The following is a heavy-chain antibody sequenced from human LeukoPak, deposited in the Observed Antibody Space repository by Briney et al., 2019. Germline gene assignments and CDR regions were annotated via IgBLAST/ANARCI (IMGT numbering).Heavy chain of an antibody. Sequence: GGSLRLSCAASGFTFSSYAMSWVRQAPGKGLEWVSAISGSGGSTYYADSVKGRFTISRDNSKNTLYLQTNSLRAEDTAVYYCAKDPFIAVAGYFDYWGQGTLVTVSS. V-gene: IGHV3-23*01. CDR2: ISGSGGST. J-gene: IGHJ4*02. CDR3: AKDPFIAVAGYFDY. D-gene: IGHD6-19*01. CDR1: GFTFSSYA.